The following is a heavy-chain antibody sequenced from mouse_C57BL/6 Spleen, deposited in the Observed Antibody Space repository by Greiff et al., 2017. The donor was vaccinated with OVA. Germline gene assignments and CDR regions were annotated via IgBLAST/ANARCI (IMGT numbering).Heavy chain of an antibody. CDR1: GFSFNTYA. Sequence: EVMLVESGGGLVQPKGSLKLSCAASGFSFNTYAMNWVRQAPGKGLEWVARIRSKSNNYATYYADSVKDRFTISRDDSESMLYLQMNNLKTEDTAMYYCVRRGPLGAMDYWGQGTSVTVSS. CDR3: VRRGPLGAMDY. CDR2: IRSKSNNYAT. V-gene: IGHV10-1*01. J-gene: IGHJ4*01.